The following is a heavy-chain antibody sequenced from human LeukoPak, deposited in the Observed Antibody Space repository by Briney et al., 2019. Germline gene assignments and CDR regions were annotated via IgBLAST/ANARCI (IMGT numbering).Heavy chain of an antibody. D-gene: IGHD3-22*01. CDR2: MTWNSGSI. J-gene: IGHJ4*02. CDR3: AKDIGPRYYDSSGYRDY. Sequence: GGSLRLSCVVSGFTFDDYAMHWVRQARGKDLEWVSGMTWNSGSIGYADSVKGRFTISRDNAKNSLYLQMNSLRAEDTALYYCAKDIGPRYYDSSGYRDYWGQGTLVTVSS. V-gene: IGHV3-9*01. CDR1: GFTFDDYA.